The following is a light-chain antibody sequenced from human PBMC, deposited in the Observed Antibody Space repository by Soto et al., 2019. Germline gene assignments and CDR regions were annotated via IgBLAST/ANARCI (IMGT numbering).Light chain of an antibody. J-gene: IGLJ3*02. CDR1: SSNIGAGHA. CDR3: QSYDDSLSGWV. CDR2: GNS. Sequence: QSVLTQPPSVSGAPGQRVTISCTGSSSNIGAGHALHWYQHLPGAAPKLLMYGNSDRPSGVPDRFSGSKSGTSASLAITALQPEDEADYYCQSYDDSLSGWVFGGGTKLTVL. V-gene: IGLV1-40*01.